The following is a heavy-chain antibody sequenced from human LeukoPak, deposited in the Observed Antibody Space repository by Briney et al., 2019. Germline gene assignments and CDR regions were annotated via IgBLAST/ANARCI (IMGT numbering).Heavy chain of an antibody. CDR1: GGSVSSGGYY. CDR2: IYYSGST. V-gene: IGHV4-61*08. J-gene: IGHJ6*04. CDR3: AGTYCSSTSCYDAPYYYYGMDV. D-gene: IGHD2-2*01. Sequence: SETLSLTCTVSGGSVSSGGYYWSWIRQPPGKGLEWIGYIYYSGSTNYNPSLKSRVTISVDTSKNQFSLKLSSVTAADTAVYYCAGTYCSSTSCYDAPYYYYGMDVWGKGTTVTVSS.